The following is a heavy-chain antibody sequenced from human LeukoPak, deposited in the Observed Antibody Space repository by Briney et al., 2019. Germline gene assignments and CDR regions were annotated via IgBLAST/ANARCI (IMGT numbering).Heavy chain of an antibody. CDR1: GYTFTGYY. CDR3: ARDLAGRFDP. D-gene: IGHD7-27*01. V-gene: IGHV1-2*06. Sequence: ASVKVSCKASGYTFTGYYMHWVRQAPGQGLELLGLIKPDNGTKNYAQKFQGRVNMTRDTSISRAYMELSRLRSDDTAVYYCARDLAGRFDPWGQGTLVTVSS. CDR2: IKPDNGTK. J-gene: IGHJ5*02.